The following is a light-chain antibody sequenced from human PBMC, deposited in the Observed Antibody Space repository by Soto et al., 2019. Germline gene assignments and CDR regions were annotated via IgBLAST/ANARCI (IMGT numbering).Light chain of an antibody. Sequence: DVVLTQSPDSLAVSLGERATINCKSSQSVLYSSNNMNYLAWYQQKAGQPPKLLIYWASTRESGVPDRFGGSGSGTEFTLTISSLQVEDVAVYYCQQYYSSPWTFGQGTKVEIK. CDR3: QQYYSSPWT. CDR2: WAS. V-gene: IGKV4-1*01. CDR1: QSVLYSSNNMNY. J-gene: IGKJ1*01.